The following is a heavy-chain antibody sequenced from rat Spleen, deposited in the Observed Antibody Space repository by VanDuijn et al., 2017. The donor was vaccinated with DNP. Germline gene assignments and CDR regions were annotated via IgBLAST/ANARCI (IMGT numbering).Heavy chain of an antibody. J-gene: IGHJ4*01. Sequence: EVQVVESGGGLVQPKGSLKLSCAASGFDFNSYVMSWVRQAPGKGLDWVASISISGVSTYYRDSVKGRFTVSRDNAKSTLYLQMDSLRSEDTATYYCARDLLNYAMDAWGQGTSVTVSS. D-gene: IGHD1-1*01. V-gene: IGHV5-25*01. CDR3: ARDLLNYAMDA. CDR2: ISISGVST. CDR1: GFDFNSYV.